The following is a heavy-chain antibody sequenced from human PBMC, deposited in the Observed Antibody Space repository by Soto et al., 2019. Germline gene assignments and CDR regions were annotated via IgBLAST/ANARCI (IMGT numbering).Heavy chain of an antibody. J-gene: IGHJ1*01. CDR3: VKGHSSGWYEYVHH. Sequence: QVQLVESGGGVVQPGRSLRLSCAASGFTFSSYGMHWVRQAPGKGLEWVAVISDDGSNKYYADSVKGRFTISRDNSKNTLYLQMNSLRAEDTAVYDCVKGHSSGWYEYVHHWGQGTLVTVSS. CDR2: ISDDGSNK. CDR1: GFTFSSYG. D-gene: IGHD6-13*01. V-gene: IGHV3-30*18.